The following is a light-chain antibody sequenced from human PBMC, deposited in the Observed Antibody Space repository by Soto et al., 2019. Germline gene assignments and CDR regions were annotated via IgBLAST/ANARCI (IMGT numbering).Light chain of an antibody. V-gene: IGKV4-1*01. J-gene: IGKJ1*01. CDR3: QQYYSIPRT. CDR2: WAS. Sequence: DIVMTQSPDSLAVSLSERATINCKSSQSVLYSSNNKNYLAWYQQKPGQPPKLLIYWASTRESGVPDRFSGSGSGTDFTLTISSLQAEDVAAYYCQQYYSIPRTFGQGTKVEIK. CDR1: QSVLYSSNNKNY.